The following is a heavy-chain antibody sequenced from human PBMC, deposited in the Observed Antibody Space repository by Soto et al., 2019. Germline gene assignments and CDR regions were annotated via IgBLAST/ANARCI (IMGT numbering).Heavy chain of an antibody. Sequence: QVQLVESGGGVVQPGRSLRLSCAASGFTFSSYAMHWVRQAPGKGLEWVAIISSDGSNKYYADSVKGRFTISRDNSKNTLFLQMTGLRPEDTAVYYCARSYCVGSTCYGPYGVDVWGQGTTVTVSS. CDR1: GFTFSSYA. CDR3: ARSYCVGSTCYGPYGVDV. J-gene: IGHJ6*02. D-gene: IGHD2-2*01. V-gene: IGHV3-30-3*01. CDR2: ISSDGSNK.